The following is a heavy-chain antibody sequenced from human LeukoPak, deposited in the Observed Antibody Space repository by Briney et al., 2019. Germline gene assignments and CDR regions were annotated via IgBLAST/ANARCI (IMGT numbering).Heavy chain of an antibody. Sequence: ASVKVSCKASGYTFTSYGISWVRQAPGQGLEWMGWISAYNGNTNYAQKLQGRVTMTTDTSTSTAYMELRSLRSDDTAVYYCARVFILLPRYCSSTSCSYGMDVWGQGTTVTVSS. CDR2: ISAYNGNT. V-gene: IGHV1-18*01. J-gene: IGHJ6*02. CDR1: GYTFTSYG. CDR3: ARVFILLPRYCSSTSCSYGMDV. D-gene: IGHD2-2*01.